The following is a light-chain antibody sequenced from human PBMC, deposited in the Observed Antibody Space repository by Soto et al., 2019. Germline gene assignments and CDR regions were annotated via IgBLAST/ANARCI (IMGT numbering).Light chain of an antibody. CDR3: QQYDYSPWT. CDR2: KAS. CDR1: QSISGW. Sequence: MTQSPSTLSASVGDRVTITCLASQSISGWLAWYQHKPGKAPKYLIYKASSLASGVPSRFSGSGSGTVFTLTISSLQPGDFATYYCQQYDYSPWTFGQGTKVDIK. V-gene: IGKV1-5*03. J-gene: IGKJ1*01.